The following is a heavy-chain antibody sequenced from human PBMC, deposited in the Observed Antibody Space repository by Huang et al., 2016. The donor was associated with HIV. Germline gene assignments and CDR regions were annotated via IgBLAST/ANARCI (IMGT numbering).Heavy chain of an antibody. CDR1: GDSITNHY. CDR3: ARDRRLPIVPSDY. D-gene: IGHD5-12*01. J-gene: IGHJ4*02. Sequence: QVQLQESGPGLVTPSETLSLTCTVSGDSITNHYWDWMRQPPGKGLEWIGSVHHSGSNNYNPSLKSRFTISGDTSRNQFSLRLSSVTAADTAVYYCARDRRLPIVPSDYWGRGTLVTVSS. V-gene: IGHV4-59*11. CDR2: VHHSGSN.